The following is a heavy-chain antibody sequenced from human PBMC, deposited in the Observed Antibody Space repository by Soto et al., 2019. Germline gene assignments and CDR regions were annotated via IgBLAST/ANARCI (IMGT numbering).Heavy chain of an antibody. Sequence: QVQLVQSGAEVKKPGSSVKVSCKASGGTFSSYAISWVRQAPGQGLEWMGGIIPIFGTANYAQKFQGRGTNTADKATSTAYMELSSLRSEDTAVYYCARLLGGFLRFSRNSDYWGQGTLVTVST. CDR1: GGTFSSYA. J-gene: IGHJ4*02. D-gene: IGHD3-16*01. CDR2: IIPIFGTA. CDR3: ARLLGGFLRFSRNSDY. V-gene: IGHV1-69*06.